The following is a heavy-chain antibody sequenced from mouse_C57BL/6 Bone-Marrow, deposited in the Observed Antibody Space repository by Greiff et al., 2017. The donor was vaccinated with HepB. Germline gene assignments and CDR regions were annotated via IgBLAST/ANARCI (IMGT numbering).Heavy chain of an antibody. D-gene: IGHD1-1*01. Sequence: EVQLVESGPGLAKPSQTLSLTCSVTGYSIPSDYWNWIRKFPGNKLEYMGYISYSGSTYYNPSLKSRISITRDTSKNQYYLQLNSVTTEDTATYYCARWGITTVVAPYAMDYWGQGTSVTVSS. CDR2: ISYSGST. V-gene: IGHV3-8*01. J-gene: IGHJ4*01. CDR3: ARWGITTVVAPYAMDY. CDR1: GYSIPSDY.